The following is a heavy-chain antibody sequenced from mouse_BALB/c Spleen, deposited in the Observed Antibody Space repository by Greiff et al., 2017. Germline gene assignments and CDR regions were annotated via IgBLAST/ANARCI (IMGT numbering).Heavy chain of an antibody. V-gene: IGHV3-2*02. CDR3: ARDGDSVWYFDV. D-gene: IGHD2-3*01. CDR1: GYSITSDYA. Sequence: EVKLVESGPGLVKPSQSLSLTCTVTGYSITSDYAWNWIRQFPGNKLEWMGYISYSGSTSYNPSLKSRISITRDTSKNQFFLQLNSVTTEDTATYYCARDGDSVWYFDVWGAGTTVTVSS. J-gene: IGHJ1*01. CDR2: ISYSGST.